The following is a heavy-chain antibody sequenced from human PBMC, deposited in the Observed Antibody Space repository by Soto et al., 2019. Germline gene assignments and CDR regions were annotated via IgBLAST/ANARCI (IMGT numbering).Heavy chain of an antibody. Sequence: EVQLLESGGGLVQPGGSLRLSCAASGFTFSSYAMSWVRQAPGKGLEWVSAISGSGGSTYYADSVKGRFTISRDNSKNTLYLQMNSLRAEDTDVYYCANTLHFYYYGRDVWGQGTTVTVSS. V-gene: IGHV3-23*01. J-gene: IGHJ6*02. D-gene: IGHD3-3*02. CDR2: ISGSGGST. CDR1: GFTFSSYA. CDR3: ANTLHFYYYGRDV.